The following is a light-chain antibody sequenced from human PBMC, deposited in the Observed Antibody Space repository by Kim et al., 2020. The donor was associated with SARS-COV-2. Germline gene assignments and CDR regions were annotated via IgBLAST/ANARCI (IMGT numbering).Light chain of an antibody. CDR1: QSVSSN. CDR3: QQYDNWPPLT. CDR2: GAS. Sequence: VSPGERATLSCRASQSVSSNLAWYQQAPGQAPRLLIYGASTRATGIPARFSGSGSGTEFTLTISSLQSEDFAVYYCQQYDNWPPLTFGGGTKLEI. V-gene: IGKV3-15*01. J-gene: IGKJ4*01.